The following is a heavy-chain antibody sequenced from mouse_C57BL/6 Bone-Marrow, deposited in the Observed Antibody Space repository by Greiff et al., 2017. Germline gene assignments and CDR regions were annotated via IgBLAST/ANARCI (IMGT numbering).Heavy chain of an antibody. J-gene: IGHJ2*01. CDR1: GFTFSSYA. CDR2: ISDGGSYT. D-gene: IGHD2-1*01. V-gene: IGHV5-4*01. CDR3: ARDQGIYYGNCYFDY. Sequence: DVKLVESGGGLVKPGGSLKLSCAASGFTFSSYAMSWVRQTPEKRLEWVATISDGGSYTYYPDNVKGRFTISRDNAKNHLYLQMSHLKSEDTAMYYCARDQGIYYGNCYFDYWGQGTTLTVSS.